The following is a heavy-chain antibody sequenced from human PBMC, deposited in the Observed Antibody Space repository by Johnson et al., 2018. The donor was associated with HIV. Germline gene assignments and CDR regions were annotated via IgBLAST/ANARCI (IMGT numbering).Heavy chain of an antibody. J-gene: IGHJ3*02. D-gene: IGHD1-26*01. CDR1: GFTFSSYG. CDR2: VNWNGAEA. V-gene: IGHV3-20*04. CDR3: ARDRLREGYAFDI. Sequence: MLLVESGGGVVQPGGSLRLSCAASGFTFSSYGMHWVRQAPGKGLEWVCGVNWNGAEAGYADSVKGRFTISRDNAKNSLYLQMNSLRAEDTALYYCARDRLREGYAFDIWGQGTMVTVSS.